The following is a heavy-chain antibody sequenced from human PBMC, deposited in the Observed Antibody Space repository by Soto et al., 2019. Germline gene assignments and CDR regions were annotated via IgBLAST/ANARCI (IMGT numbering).Heavy chain of an antibody. Sequence: EVQVLESGGGLVQPGGSLRLSCAASGFTFSSYAMSWVRQAPGQGLEWVSAISGSGSNPYYADSVKGRFTISRDNSKNTLDLQMNSLRAEDTALSYCAKTASMPIRDGFDHWGQGTLVTVSS. D-gene: IGHD2-2*01. V-gene: IGHV3-23*01. CDR1: GFTFSSYA. CDR3: AKTASMPIRDGFDH. J-gene: IGHJ4*02. CDR2: ISGSGSNP.